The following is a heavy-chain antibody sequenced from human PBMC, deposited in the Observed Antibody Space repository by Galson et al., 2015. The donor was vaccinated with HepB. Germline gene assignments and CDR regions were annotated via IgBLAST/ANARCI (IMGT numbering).Heavy chain of an antibody. J-gene: IGHJ4*02. D-gene: IGHD3-22*01. V-gene: IGHV3-48*04. CDR1: GFSFNIYS. CDR2: ISSSSITK. Sequence: SLRLSCAASGFSFNIYSMNWVRQAPGRGLEWVSYISSSSITKYYADSVKGRFTISRDNTEDTLYLHMNSLRAEDTAVYYCARDYVDSSGYFYVGFDYWGQGALVTVSS. CDR3: ARDYVDSSGYFYVGFDY.